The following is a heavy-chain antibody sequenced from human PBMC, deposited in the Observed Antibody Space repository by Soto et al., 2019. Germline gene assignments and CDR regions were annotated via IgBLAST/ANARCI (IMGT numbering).Heavy chain of an antibody. CDR1: GYTFTSYG. Sequence: GASLKVSCKASGYTFTSYGISWVRQAPGQGLEWMGWISAYNGNTNYAQKLQGRVTMTTDTSTSTAYMELRSLRSDDTAVYYCARALLLWFGEFNYYYYYGMDVWGQGTTVTVSS. D-gene: IGHD3-10*01. CDR2: ISAYNGNT. CDR3: ARALLLWFGEFNYYYYYGMDV. J-gene: IGHJ6*02. V-gene: IGHV1-18*01.